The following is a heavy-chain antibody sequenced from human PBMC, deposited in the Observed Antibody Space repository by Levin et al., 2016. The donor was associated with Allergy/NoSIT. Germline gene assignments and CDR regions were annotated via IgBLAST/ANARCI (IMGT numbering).Heavy chain of an antibody. V-gene: IGHV3-11*06. D-gene: IGHD5-18*01. CDR3: AREPYTAMGILDY. CDR2: ISSSSSYT. J-gene: IGHJ4*02. CDR1: GFTFSDYY. Sequence: GGSLRLSCAASGFTFSDYYMSWIRQAPGKGLEWVSYISSSSSYTNYADSVKGRFTISRDNAKNSLYLQMNSLRAEDTAVYYCAREPYTAMGILDYWGQGTLVTVSS.